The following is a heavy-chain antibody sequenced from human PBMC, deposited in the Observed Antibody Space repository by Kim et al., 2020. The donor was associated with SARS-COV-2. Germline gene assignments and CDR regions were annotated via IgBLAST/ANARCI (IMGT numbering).Heavy chain of an antibody. D-gene: IGHD1-26*01. V-gene: IGHV1-8*01. Sequence: ASVKVSCKASGYTFTSYDINWVRQATGQGLEWMGWMNPNSGNTGYAQKFQGRVTMTRNTSISTAYMELSSLRSEDTAVYYCARGTRSPGAKSYYYYYMDVWGKGTTVTVSS. CDR3: ARGTRSPGAKSYYYYYMDV. CDR1: GYTFTSYD. J-gene: IGHJ6*03. CDR2: MNPNSGNT.